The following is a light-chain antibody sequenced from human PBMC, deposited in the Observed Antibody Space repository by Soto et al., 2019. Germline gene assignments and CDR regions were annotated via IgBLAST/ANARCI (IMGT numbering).Light chain of an antibody. Sequence: QSVLTQPPSASGTPGQRVTISCSGSSSNIGSNYVYWYQQLPGTAPKLLIYRNNQRPSGVPDRFSGSKSGTSASLAISGLRSEDEADYYCAAWDDSLSASRNWVFGGGTKVTVL. CDR1: SSNIGSNY. CDR3: AAWDDSLSASRNWV. J-gene: IGLJ3*02. CDR2: RNN. V-gene: IGLV1-47*01.